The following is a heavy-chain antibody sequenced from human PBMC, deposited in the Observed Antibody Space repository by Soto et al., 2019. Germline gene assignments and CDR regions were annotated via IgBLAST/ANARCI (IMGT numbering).Heavy chain of an antibody. D-gene: IGHD2-2*01. CDR2: ISAYNGNT. J-gene: IGHJ6*02. V-gene: IGHV1-18*01. Sequence: QVQLVQSGAEVKKPGASVKVSCKASGYTFTSYGISWVRQAPGQGLEWMGWISAYNGNTNYAQKLQGRVTMTTDTSTSTAYMELRSLRSDDTAVYYCARDVAYCSSTSCYPSFYYYYYGMDVWGQGTTVTVSS. CDR3: ARDVAYCSSTSCYPSFYYYYYGMDV. CDR1: GYTFTSYG.